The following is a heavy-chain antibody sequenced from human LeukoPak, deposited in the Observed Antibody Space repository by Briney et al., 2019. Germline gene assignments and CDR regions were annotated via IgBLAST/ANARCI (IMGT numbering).Heavy chain of an antibody. Sequence: SETLSLTCAVYGGSFSGYYWSWIRQPPGKGLEWIGEINHSGSTNYNPSLKSRVTISVDTSKNQFSLKLSSVTAADTAVYYCARGRDHYDILTGRPSNWFDPWGQGTLVTVSS. V-gene: IGHV4-34*01. CDR3: ARGRDHYDILTGRPSNWFDP. CDR1: GGSFSGYY. D-gene: IGHD3-9*01. J-gene: IGHJ5*02. CDR2: INHSGST.